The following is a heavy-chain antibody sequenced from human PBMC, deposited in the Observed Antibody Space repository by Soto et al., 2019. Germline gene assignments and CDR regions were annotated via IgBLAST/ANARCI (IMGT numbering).Heavy chain of an antibody. CDR3: AAGYSTGLDAFDV. V-gene: IGHV5-51*01. D-gene: IGHD6-19*01. CDR2: IFSGDSET. J-gene: IGHJ3*01. CDR1: GYNFANYW. Sequence: PGESLKISCQGSGYNFANYWIGWVRQMPGKGLECMGMIFSGDSETKYSLSLQGQVSISADKSISTAYLQWSTLKASDTAMYYCAAGYSTGLDAFDVCGQGTMVAVSS.